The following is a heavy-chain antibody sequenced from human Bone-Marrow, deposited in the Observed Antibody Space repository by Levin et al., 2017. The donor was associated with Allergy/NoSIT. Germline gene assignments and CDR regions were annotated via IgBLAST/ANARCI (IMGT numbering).Heavy chain of an antibody. J-gene: IGHJ4*02. V-gene: IGHV3-48*04. Sequence: PGGSLRLSCAASGFTFSSYSMNWVRQAPGKGLEWVSYISSSGSTIYYADSVKGRFTISRDNAKNSLYLQMNSLRAEDTAVYYCARDRTLNSSGFNDYWGQGTLVTVSS. CDR2: ISSSGSTI. D-gene: IGHD3-22*01. CDR1: GFTFSSYS. CDR3: ARDRTLNSSGFNDY.